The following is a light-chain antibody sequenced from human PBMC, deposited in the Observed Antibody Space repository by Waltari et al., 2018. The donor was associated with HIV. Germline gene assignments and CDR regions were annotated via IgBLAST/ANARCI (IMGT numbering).Light chain of an antibody. Sequence: QSVLTQPPSASGTPGPRVTTSCSGSRSTIGSNPVRWYPQLPGTAPKLFIYSNNQRPSGVPDRFSGSKSGTSASLAISGLQSEDEADYYCAAWDDSLNGWVFGGGTKLTVV. CDR3: AAWDDSLNGWV. J-gene: IGLJ3*02. CDR2: SNN. V-gene: IGLV1-44*01. CDR1: RSTIGSNP.